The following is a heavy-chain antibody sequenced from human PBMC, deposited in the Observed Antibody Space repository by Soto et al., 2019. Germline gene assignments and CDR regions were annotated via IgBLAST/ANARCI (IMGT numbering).Heavy chain of an antibody. V-gene: IGHV4-31*11. CDR2: IAYTGDT. D-gene: IGHD3-9*01. CDR1: GASITNADSY. Sequence: QVRLHQSGPGLIKPSETLSLTCAVSGASITNADSYWFWLRQHPGKGLEWLGYIAYTGDTYFNPSLRSRLTISSDRAKNQFSLKLSSVTAADTAFYYCARDFEKSAIGPWGQGTLVTVSS. J-gene: IGHJ5*02. CDR3: ARDFEKSAIGP.